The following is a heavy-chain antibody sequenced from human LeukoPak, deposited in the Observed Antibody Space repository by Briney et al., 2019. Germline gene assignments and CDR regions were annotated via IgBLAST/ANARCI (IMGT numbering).Heavy chain of an antibody. CDR2: ISSSSYI. CDR3: ASLSLGVTHMHHDY. Sequence: GGSLRLSCAASGFTFSSYSMNWVRQAPGKGLEWVSSISSSSYIYYADSVKGRFTISRDNAKNSLYLQMNSLRAEDTAVYYCASLSLGVTHMHHDYWGQGTLVTVSS. CDR1: GFTFSSYS. D-gene: IGHD2-21*02. J-gene: IGHJ4*02. V-gene: IGHV3-21*01.